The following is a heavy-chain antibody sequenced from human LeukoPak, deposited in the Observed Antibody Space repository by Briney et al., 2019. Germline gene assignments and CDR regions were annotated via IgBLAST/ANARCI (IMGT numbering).Heavy chain of an antibody. CDR2: IYPGDSET. CDR1: GYDFFYYW. D-gene: IGHD3-16*01. CDR3: VRKMTLGCFDP. Sequence: GESLKISSKGSGYDFFYYWIGWVRQMPGKGLEWMGIIYPGDSETRYSPSFQGQVTISDDKSISTAYLQWGSLKAADTAMCYCVRKMTLGCFDPRGRGTVVAVSS. J-gene: IGHJ5*02. V-gene: IGHV5-51*01.